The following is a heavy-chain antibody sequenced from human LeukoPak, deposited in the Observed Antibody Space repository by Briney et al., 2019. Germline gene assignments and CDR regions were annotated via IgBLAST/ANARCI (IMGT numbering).Heavy chain of an antibody. J-gene: IGHJ4*02. D-gene: IGHD1-26*01. CDR3: AREVGRGFDY. V-gene: IGHV1-46*01. CDR1: GYTFTTYY. Sequence: ASVKVSCKASGYTFTTYYMHWLRQAPGQGLEWMGIINLSGGGTTYAQNFQGRVTMTRDMSTNTAYMEVRSLRSNDTAVYYCAREVGRGFDYWGQGTLVTVSS. CDR2: INLSGGGT.